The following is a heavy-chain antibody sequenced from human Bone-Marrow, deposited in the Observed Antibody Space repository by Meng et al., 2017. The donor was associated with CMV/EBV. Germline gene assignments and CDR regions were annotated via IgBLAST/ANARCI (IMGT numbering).Heavy chain of an antibody. CDR3: ARISDSWSGSDA. CDR2: TLYDGSRQ. CDR1: GFAFSSYG. V-gene: IGHV3-30*02. J-gene: IGHJ6*02. D-gene: IGHD3-3*01. Sequence: GESLKISCAASGFAFSSYGMHWVRQAPGKGLEWVAFTLYDGSRQYYADSVKGRFTISRDNSKNTLYLDMDSLRVEDTAVYFCARISDSWSGSDAWGQGTTVTVSS.